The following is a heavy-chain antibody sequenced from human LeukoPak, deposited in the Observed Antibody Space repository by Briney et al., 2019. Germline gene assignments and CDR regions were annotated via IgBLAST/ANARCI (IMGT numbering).Heavy chain of an antibody. D-gene: IGHD6-13*01. Sequence: GGSLRLSCAASGFTFSSYAVSWVRQAPGKGLEWVSAISGSGGSAYYADSVKGRFTISRDNSKNTLYLQLSGLRAEDTAVYYCASRYPYSSSWYFDYWGQGTLVTVSS. J-gene: IGHJ4*02. V-gene: IGHV3-23*01. CDR1: GFTFSSYA. CDR2: ISGSGGSA. CDR3: ASRYPYSSSWYFDY.